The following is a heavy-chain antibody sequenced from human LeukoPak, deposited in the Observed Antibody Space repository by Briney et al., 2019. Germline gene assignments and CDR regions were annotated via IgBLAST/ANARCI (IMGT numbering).Heavy chain of an antibody. J-gene: IGHJ5*02. Sequence: PGGSLRLSCAASGFTFSSYSMNWVRQAPGKGLEWVSSISSSSSYIYYADSVKGRFTISRDNARNSLYLQMNSLRAEDTAVYYCARDLTPSSSRTPGWFDPWGQGTLVTVSS. D-gene: IGHD6-13*01. V-gene: IGHV3-21*01. CDR3: ARDLTPSSSRTPGWFDP. CDR1: GFTFSSYS. CDR2: ISSSSSYI.